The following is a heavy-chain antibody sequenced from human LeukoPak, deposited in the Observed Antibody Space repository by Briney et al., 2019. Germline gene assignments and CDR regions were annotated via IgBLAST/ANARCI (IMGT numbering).Heavy chain of an antibody. J-gene: IGHJ6*03. CDR2: ISSSGSTI. D-gene: IGHD5-12*01. Sequence: PGGSLRLSCAASGFTFSSYEMNWVRQAPGKGLEWVSYISSSGSTIYYADSVKGRFTISRDNAKNSLYLQMNSLRAEDTALYYCARDGYDGYYYYYYMDVWGKGTTVTVSS. V-gene: IGHV3-48*03. CDR3: ARDGYDGYYYYYYMDV. CDR1: GFTFSSYE.